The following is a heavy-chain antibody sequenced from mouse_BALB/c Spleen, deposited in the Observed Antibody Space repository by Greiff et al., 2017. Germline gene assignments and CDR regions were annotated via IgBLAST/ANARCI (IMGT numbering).Heavy chain of an antibody. Sequence: EVHLVESGAELVKPGASVKLSCTASGFNIKDTYMHWVKQRPEQGLEWIGRIDPANGNTKYDPKFQGKATITADTSSNTAYLQLSSLTSEDTAVYYCARPYYGNLFAYWGQGTLVTVSA. J-gene: IGHJ3*01. CDR2: IDPANGNT. D-gene: IGHD2-10*01. CDR1: GFNIKDTY. CDR3: ARPYYGNLFAY. V-gene: IGHV14-3*02.